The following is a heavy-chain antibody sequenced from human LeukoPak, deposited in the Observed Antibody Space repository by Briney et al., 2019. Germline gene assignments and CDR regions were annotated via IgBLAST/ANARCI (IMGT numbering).Heavy chain of an antibody. CDR3: ARDGSQQWSFMDV. D-gene: IGHD6-19*01. J-gene: IGHJ6*02. CDR2: IYYSGST. CDR1: GGPISPYY. Sequence: PSETLSLTCTVSGGPISPYYWHWIRQPPGKGLEWIGYIYYSGSTSYNPSLKSRVTISVDTSKNEFSLKLSSVTAADTAVYYCARDGSQQWSFMDVWGQGTTVTVSS. V-gene: IGHV4-59*01.